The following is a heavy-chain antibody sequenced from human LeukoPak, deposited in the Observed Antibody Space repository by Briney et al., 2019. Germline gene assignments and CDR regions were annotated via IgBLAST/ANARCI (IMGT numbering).Heavy chain of an antibody. J-gene: IGHJ4*02. D-gene: IGHD3-10*01. CDR2: IYHSGIT. Sequence: SQTLSLTCTVSGGSISSGDFYWSWIRQPPEKGLEYIGYIYHSGITFYNPSLRSRVTVSIDTSRNQFSLKLSSVTAADTAVYYCARAARDYYGSGSYVDYWGQGTLVTVSS. CDR1: GGSISSGDFY. V-gene: IGHV4-30-4*01. CDR3: ARAARDYYGSGSYVDY.